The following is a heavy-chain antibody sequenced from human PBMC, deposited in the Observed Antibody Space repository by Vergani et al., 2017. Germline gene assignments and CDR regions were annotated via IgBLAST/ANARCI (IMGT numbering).Heavy chain of an antibody. V-gene: IGHV1-46*03. CDR3: AREPPLTGFFDY. CDR1: GYTFTGYY. Sequence: QVQLVQSGAEVKRPGASVKVSCKASGYTFTGYYLHWVRLAPGQGLEWVGVISPDGFSTFYAQKFQGRVTITRDTSTSTVYVEVTSLRSDDTAVYYCAREPPLTGFFDYWGQGTLVTVSS. D-gene: IGHD3-9*01. CDR2: ISPDGFST. J-gene: IGHJ4*02.